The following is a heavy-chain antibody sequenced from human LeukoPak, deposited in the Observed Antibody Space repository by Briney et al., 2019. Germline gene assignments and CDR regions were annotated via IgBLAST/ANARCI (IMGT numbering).Heavy chain of an antibody. CDR1: GGSISSSSYY. D-gene: IGHD2-15*01. Sequence: SETLSLTCTVSGGSISSSSYYWGWIRQPPGKGLEWIGSIYYSGSTYYNPSLKSRVTISVDTSKNQFSLKLSSVTAADTAVYYCARDSQYCSGGSCYSDFWGQGTLVTVSS. J-gene: IGHJ4*02. CDR2: IYYSGST. V-gene: IGHV4-39*07. CDR3: ARDSQYCSGGSCYSDF.